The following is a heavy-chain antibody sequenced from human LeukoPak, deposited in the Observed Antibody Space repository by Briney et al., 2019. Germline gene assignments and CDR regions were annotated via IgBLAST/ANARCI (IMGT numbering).Heavy chain of an antibody. J-gene: IGHJ4*02. D-gene: IGHD4-23*01. CDR2: IKEDGSDK. Sequence: GGSLRLSCAASGFTFSSYWMSWVRQAPGKGLEWVANIKEDGSDKRYVDSVKGRFTISRDNAKNSLYLQMNSLRAEDTGVYYCARYSGSSAMGYWGQGTLVSVSS. CDR1: GFTFSSYW. V-gene: IGHV3-7*04. CDR3: ARYSGSSAMGY.